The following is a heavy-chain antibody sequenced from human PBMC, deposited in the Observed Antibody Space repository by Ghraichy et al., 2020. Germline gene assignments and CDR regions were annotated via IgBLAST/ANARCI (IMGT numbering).Heavy chain of an antibody. J-gene: IGHJ5*02. D-gene: IGHD3-22*01. CDR2: INPNSGGT. CDR1: GYTFTGYY. Sequence: VKVSCKASGYTFTGYYMHWVRQAPGQGLEWMGWINPNSGGTNYAQKFQGWVTMTRDTSISTAYMELSRLRSDDTAVYYCARSWSYPPSYDSSGHTDNWFDPWGQGTLVTVSS. V-gene: IGHV1-2*04. CDR3: ARSWSYPPSYDSSGHTDNWFDP.